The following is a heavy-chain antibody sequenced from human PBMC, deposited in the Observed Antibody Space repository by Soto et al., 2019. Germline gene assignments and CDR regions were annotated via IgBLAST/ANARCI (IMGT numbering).Heavy chain of an antibody. D-gene: IGHD2-2*02. Sequence: GASVKVSCKASGYTFTSYAMHWVRQAPGQRLEWMGWINAGNGNTKYSQKFQGRVTITRDTSASTAYMELSSLRSEDTAVYYCARVPGLADCSSTSCYTYYYCYGMDVWGQGTTVTVSS. CDR1: GYTFTSYA. J-gene: IGHJ6*02. V-gene: IGHV1-3*01. CDR2: INAGNGNT. CDR3: ARVPGLADCSSTSCYTYYYCYGMDV.